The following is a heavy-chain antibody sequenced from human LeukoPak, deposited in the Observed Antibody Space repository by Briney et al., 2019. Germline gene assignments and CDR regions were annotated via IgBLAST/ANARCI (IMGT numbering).Heavy chain of an antibody. CDR1: GGSFSGYY. D-gene: IGHD3-16*01. CDR2: INHSGSS. Sequence: PSETLSLTCAVYGGSFSGYYWSWIRQPPGKGLEWIGEINHSGSSYYNPSLKSRVTISVDTSKNQFSLKLSSVTAADTAVYYCARAVWGYGGNSVRAGNWFDPWGQGTLVTVSS. CDR3: ARAVWGYGGNSVRAGNWFDP. V-gene: IGHV4-34*09. J-gene: IGHJ5*02.